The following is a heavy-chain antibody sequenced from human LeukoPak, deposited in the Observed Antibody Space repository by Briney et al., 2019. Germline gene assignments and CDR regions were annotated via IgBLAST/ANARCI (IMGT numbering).Heavy chain of an antibody. CDR2: INPSSGGT. J-gene: IGHJ4*02. Sequence: ASVKVSCKASGYTFTGYYMHWVRQAPGQGLEWMGWINPSSGGTNCAQRFHGRVTMTRDTSISTVYMELSRLRSDDTAVYYCARDVGEYCSSIDCHASDYWGQGTLVTVSS. D-gene: IGHD2-2*01. CDR3: ARDVGEYCSSIDCHASDY. CDR1: GYTFTGYY. V-gene: IGHV1-2*02.